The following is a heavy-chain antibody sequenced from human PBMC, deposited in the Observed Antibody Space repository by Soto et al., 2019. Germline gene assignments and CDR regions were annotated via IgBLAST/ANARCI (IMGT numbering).Heavy chain of an antibody. V-gene: IGHV4-28*01. CDR3: ARVVGATTGWFDP. Sequence: PGTLSLTCAVSGYSISSSNWWGWIRQPPGKGLEWIGYIYYSGSTYYNSSLKSRVTMSVDTSKNQFSLQLGSVTAVDTAVYYCARVVGATTGWFDPWGQGTLVTVS. D-gene: IGHD1-26*01. CDR1: GYSISSSNW. CDR2: IYYSGST. J-gene: IGHJ5*02.